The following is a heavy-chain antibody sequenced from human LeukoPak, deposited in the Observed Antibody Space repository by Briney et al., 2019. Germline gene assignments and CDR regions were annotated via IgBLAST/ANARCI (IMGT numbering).Heavy chain of an antibody. D-gene: IGHD3-3*01. CDR1: GASINSDTYY. CDR2: IYHSGST. J-gene: IGHJ4*02. V-gene: IGHV4-39*07. CDR3: ARDLSYDFWSGYYFDY. Sequence: SETLSLTCTVSGASINSDTYYWGWIRQPPGKGLEWIGSIYHSGSTYYNLSLKSRVTISVDTSKNQFSLKLSSVTAADTAVYYCARDLSYDFWSGYYFDYWGQGTLVTVSS.